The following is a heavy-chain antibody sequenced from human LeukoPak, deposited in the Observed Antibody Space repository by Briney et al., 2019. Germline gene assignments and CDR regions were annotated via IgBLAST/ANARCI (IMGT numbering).Heavy chain of an antibody. CDR1: GFTFSSYG. V-gene: IGHV3-30*02. CDR3: ARDNGGD. J-gene: IGHJ4*02. CDR2: IQYDGSNE. Sequence: GGSLRLSCAASGFTFSSYGMHWVRQAPGKGPEWVAYIQYDGSNEQYADSVKGRFTISRDNSKNTLYLQMNSLRAEDTAVYYCARDNGGDWGQGTLVTVSS. D-gene: IGHD2-8*01.